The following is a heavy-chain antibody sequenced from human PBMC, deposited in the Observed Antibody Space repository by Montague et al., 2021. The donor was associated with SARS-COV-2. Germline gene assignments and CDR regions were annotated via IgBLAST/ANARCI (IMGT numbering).Heavy chain of an antibody. CDR3: ASPGGYCTGGSCYYVY. V-gene: IGHV4-59*01. Sequence: SETLSLTCSVPGGSISTYYWSWIRQPPGKGLEWMGYIYYSGSTNYNPSLMSRVTISIDTSKNQFSLELSSVTAADMAVYYCASPGGYCTGGSCYYVYWGQGTLVTVSS. J-gene: IGHJ4*02. D-gene: IGHD2-15*01. CDR1: GGSISTYY. CDR2: IYYSGST.